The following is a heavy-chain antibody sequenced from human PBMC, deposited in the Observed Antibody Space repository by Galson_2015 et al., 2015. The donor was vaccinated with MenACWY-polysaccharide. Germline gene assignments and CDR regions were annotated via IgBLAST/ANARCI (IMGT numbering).Heavy chain of an antibody. CDR1: GYTFTSYG. Sequence: SVKVSCKASGYTFTSYGINWVRQAPGQGLEWMGWISAYNGNTNYAQKLQGRVTMTTDTSTSTAYMELRSLRSDDTAVYYCARVGGYYYYYGMDVWGQGTTVTVSS. J-gene: IGHJ6*02. CDR2: ISAYNGNT. V-gene: IGHV1-18*01. CDR3: ARVGGYYYYYGMDV. D-gene: IGHD2-15*01.